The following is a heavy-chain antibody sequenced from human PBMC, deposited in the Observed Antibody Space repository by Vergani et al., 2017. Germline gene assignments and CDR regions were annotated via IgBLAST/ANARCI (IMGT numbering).Heavy chain of an antibody. J-gene: IGHJ6*02. CDR1: GYTFTDHY. CDR2: VDPEDGET. D-gene: IGHD4-17*01. Sequence: EVQLVQYGAEVKKPGATMKISCKVSGYTFTDHYMHWVKQAPGKGLEWMGLVDPEDGETIYAEKFKGRVTIAADTSTDTAHLELSSLRSEDTAVYYCATPQTVTTGGMEVWGQGTTVSVSS. V-gene: IGHV1-69-2*01. CDR3: ATPQTVTTGGMEV.